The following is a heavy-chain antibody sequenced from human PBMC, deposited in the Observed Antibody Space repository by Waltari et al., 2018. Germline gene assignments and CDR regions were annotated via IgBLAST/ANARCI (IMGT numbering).Heavy chain of an antibody. CDR1: GFTFSSYA. Sequence: EVQLLESGGGLVQPGGSLRLSCAASGFTFSSYAMSWVRQAPGKGLEWVSAIRGRGGSTYYADSVKGRFTISRDNSKNTLYLQMNSLRAEDTAVYYCAKDVTRYYYYGMDVWGQGTTVTVSS. V-gene: IGHV3-23*01. CDR2: IRGRGGST. D-gene: IGHD4-4*01. CDR3: AKDVTRYYYYGMDV. J-gene: IGHJ6*02.